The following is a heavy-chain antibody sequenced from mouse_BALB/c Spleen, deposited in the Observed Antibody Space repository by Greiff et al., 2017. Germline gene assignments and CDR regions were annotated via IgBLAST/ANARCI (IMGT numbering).Heavy chain of an antibody. J-gene: IGHJ3*01. V-gene: IGHV5-12-1*01. D-gene: IGHD1-1*01. CDR1: GFAFSSYD. CDR2: ISSGGGST. CDR3: ARPHYYYGSSYTWFAY. Sequence: EVQGVESGGGLVKPGGSLKLSCAASGFAFSSYDMSWVRQTPEKRLEWVAYISSGGGSTYYPDTVKGRFTISRDNAKNTLYLQMSSLKSEDTAMYYCARPHYYYGSSYTWFAYWGQGTLVTVSA.